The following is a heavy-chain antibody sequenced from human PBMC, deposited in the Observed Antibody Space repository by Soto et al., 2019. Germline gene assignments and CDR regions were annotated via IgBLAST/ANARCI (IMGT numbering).Heavy chain of an antibody. CDR2: IPYDGSNK. J-gene: IGHJ4*02. D-gene: IGHD6-13*01. Sequence: QVQVVESGGGVVQPGRSLRLSCAASGFTFSNNAMHWVRQPPGKGLEWVAAIPYDGSNKYYADSVKGRFTISRDNSKNTLYLQMYSLRAEDTAVYYCVKRVGGAGWAPGYWGQGTLVTVSS. CDR3: VKRVGGAGWAPGY. CDR1: GFTFSNNA. V-gene: IGHV3-30*18.